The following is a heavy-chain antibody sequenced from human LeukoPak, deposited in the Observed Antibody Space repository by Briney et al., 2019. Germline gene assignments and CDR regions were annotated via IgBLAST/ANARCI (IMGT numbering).Heavy chain of an antibody. CDR1: GFTFSSYG. J-gene: IGHJ4*02. V-gene: IGHV3-30*03. CDR2: ISYDGSNK. Sequence: PGGSLRLSCAASGFTFSSYGMHWARQAPGKGLEWVAVISYDGSNKYYADSVKGRFTISRDNSKNTLYLQMNSLRAEDTAVYYCARSAHYDILTGVDYWGQGTLVTVSS. CDR3: ARSAHYDILTGVDY. D-gene: IGHD3-9*01.